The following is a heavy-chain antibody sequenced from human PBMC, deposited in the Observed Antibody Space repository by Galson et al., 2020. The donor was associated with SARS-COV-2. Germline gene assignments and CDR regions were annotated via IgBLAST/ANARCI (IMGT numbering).Heavy chain of an antibody. CDR1: GGSFSGYY. CDR3: ARCPAAGIAVGGMDV. CDR2: INHSGST. D-gene: IGHD6-13*01. J-gene: IGHJ6*02. Sequence: SETLSLTCAVYGGSFSGYYWSWIRQPPGKGLEWIGEINHSGSTNYNPSLKSRVTISVDTSKNQFSLKLSSVTAADTAVYYCARCPAAGIAVGGMDVWGQGTTVTVSS. V-gene: IGHV4-34*01.